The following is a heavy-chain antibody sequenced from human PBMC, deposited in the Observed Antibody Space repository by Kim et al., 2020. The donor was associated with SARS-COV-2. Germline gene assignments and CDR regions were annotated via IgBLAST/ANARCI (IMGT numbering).Heavy chain of an antibody. Sequence: SETLSLTCTVSGGAISSGAHFWSWLRQHPGKGLEWIGYVFTSGSTYYNPSLKSRAAISVDTSKNRFSLEMTSVTAAATAVYYCARTEKVRGVHFYFDYWG. CDR3: ARTEKVRGVHFYFDY. D-gene: IGHD3-10*01. V-gene: IGHV4-31*03. CDR2: VFTSGST. CDR1: GGAISSGAHF. J-gene: IGHJ4*01.